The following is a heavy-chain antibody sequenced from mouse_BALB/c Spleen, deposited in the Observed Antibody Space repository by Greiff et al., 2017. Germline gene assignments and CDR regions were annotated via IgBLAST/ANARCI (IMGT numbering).Heavy chain of an antibody. D-gene: IGHD2-4*01. CDR2: ISSGGSYT. CDR3: ARIYYDYDGFAY. J-gene: IGHJ3*01. CDR1: GFTFSSYG. V-gene: IGHV5-6*01. Sequence: EVQLVESGGDLVKPGGSLKLSCAASGFTFSSYGMSWVRQTPDKRLEWVATISSGGSYTYYPDRVKGRFTISRDNAKNTLYLQMSSLKSEDTAMYYCARIYYDYDGFAYWGQGTLVTVSA.